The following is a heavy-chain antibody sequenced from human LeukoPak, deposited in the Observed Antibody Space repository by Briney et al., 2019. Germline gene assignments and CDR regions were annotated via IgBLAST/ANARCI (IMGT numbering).Heavy chain of an antibody. CDR2: FDPEDGET. CDR3: ATAFLTGYALGF. V-gene: IGHV1-24*01. D-gene: IGHD5-12*01. Sequence: ASVKVSCKVSGYTLTELSMHWVRQAPGKGLEWMGGFDPEDGETIYAQKFQGRVTMTEDTSTDTAYMELSSLRSEDTAVYYCATAFLTGYALGFWGQGTLVTVSS. J-gene: IGHJ4*02. CDR1: GYTLTELS.